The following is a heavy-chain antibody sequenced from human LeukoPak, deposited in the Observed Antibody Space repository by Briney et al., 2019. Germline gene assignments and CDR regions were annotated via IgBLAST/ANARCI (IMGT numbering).Heavy chain of an antibody. J-gene: IGHJ5*02. CDR2: IVVSSGNT. CDR3: AADSDPYYYDNTGYFDQ. Sequence: ASVKVSCKASGFTFTRSAVQWMRQARGQRREWIGWIVVSSGNTDYAKKLKERVTITRDMSTSTAYMELRGLGSEDTAVYYCAADSDPYYYDNTGYFDQWGQGTLVTVSA. D-gene: IGHD3-22*01. CDR1: GFTFTRSA. V-gene: IGHV1-58*01.